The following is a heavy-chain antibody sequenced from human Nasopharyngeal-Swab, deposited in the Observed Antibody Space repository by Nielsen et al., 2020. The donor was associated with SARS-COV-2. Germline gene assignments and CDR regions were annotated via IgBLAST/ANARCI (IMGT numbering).Heavy chain of an antibody. CDR3: LRGIGGLQATDREF. CDR1: GFSFNTYT. Sequence: GGSLRLSCAASGFSFNTYTFNWVRQAPGKGLEWVSFIHTGSNDILYAESVKGRFSNSRDDAQSSLHLQMNSLRVEDTAVYYCLRGIGGLQATDREFWGQGTLVTVSS. D-gene: IGHD3-16*01. V-gene: IGHV3-21*06. J-gene: IGHJ4*02. CDR2: IHTGSNDI.